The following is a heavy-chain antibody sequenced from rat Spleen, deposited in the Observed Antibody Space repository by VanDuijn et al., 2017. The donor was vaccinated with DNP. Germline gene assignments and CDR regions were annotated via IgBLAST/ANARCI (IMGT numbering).Heavy chain of an antibody. CDR2: IDSAGIT. D-gene: IGHD1-11*01. CDR3: ARWRIGPHYFDY. Sequence: EVQLQESGPGLVKPSQSLSLTCSVTGYSITSNYWGWIRKFPGNRLEWMGFIDSAGITNYNPSLKSRISISRDTSKNQFFLQLNSVSTDDTATYYCARWRIGPHYFDYWGQGVMVTVSS. CDR1: GYSITSNY. J-gene: IGHJ2*01. V-gene: IGHV3-3*01.